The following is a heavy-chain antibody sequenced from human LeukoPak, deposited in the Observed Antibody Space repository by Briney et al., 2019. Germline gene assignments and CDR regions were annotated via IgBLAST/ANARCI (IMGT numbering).Heavy chain of an antibody. V-gene: IGHV1-69*04. J-gene: IGHJ4*02. Sequence: ASVKVSCKASGGNFSNYAVNWVRQAPGQGLEWMGRIIPILGIANYAQKFQGRVTITADKSTSTAYMELSSLRSEDTAVYYCASVDHTRRDYGDYAFEYWGQGTLVTVSS. CDR2: IIPILGIA. D-gene: IGHD4-17*01. CDR3: ASVDHTRRDYGDYAFEY. CDR1: GGNFSNYA.